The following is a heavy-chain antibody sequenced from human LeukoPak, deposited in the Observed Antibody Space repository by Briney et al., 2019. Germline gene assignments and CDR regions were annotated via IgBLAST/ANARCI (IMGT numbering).Heavy chain of an antibody. D-gene: IGHD6-13*01. CDR2: ITSSGAGT. CDR3: ARVGSSSWTGFDP. V-gene: IGHV3-23*01. CDR1: GFAFYNYG. J-gene: IGHJ5*02. Sequence: PGGSLRLSWAASGFAFYNYGMIWVRQTPGKGLEWVSDITSSGAGTSYADAVKGRFTISRDNSKSTLYLQMNSLRVDDTAMYYCARVGSSSWTGFDPWGQGTLVTVSS.